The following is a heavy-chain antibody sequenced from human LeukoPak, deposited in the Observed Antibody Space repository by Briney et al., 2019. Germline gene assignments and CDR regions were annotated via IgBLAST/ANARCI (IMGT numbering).Heavy chain of an antibody. D-gene: IGHD3-10*01. Sequence: PGKSLRLSCAASGFTFDDYAMHWVRQAPGKGLEWVSGINWSSGSMGHADSVKGRFTISRDNAKNSLYLQMNSLRAEDTALYYCAKDRNYGSGTYYPGGFDPWGQGTLVTVSS. J-gene: IGHJ5*02. V-gene: IGHV3-9*01. CDR2: INWSSGSM. CDR1: GFTFDDYA. CDR3: AKDRNYGSGTYYPGGFDP.